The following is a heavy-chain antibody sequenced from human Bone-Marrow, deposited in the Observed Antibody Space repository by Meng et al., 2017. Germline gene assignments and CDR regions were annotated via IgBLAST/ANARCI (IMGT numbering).Heavy chain of an antibody. Sequence: ESLKIPCAASGFTFSSYWMHWVRQAPGKGLVWVSRINSDGSSTSYADSVKGRFTISRDNAKNTLYLQMNSLRAEDTAVYYCARDGYSSGWYGGYYYYYGMDVWGQETRVTVSS. CDR3: ARDGYSSGWYGGYYYYYGMDV. CDR2: INSDGSST. D-gene: IGHD6-19*01. CDR1: GFTFSSYW. J-gene: IGHJ6*02. V-gene: IGHV3-74*01.